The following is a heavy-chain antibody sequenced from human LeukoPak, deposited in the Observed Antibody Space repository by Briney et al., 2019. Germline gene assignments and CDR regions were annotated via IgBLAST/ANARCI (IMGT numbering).Heavy chain of an antibody. J-gene: IGHJ4*02. D-gene: IGHD3-22*01. Sequence: SETLSLTCAVYGGSFSAYYWSWIRQPPGKGLEWIGEINHRGSTTYNPSLKSRVTISVDTSKKQFSLKLSSVTAADTAVYYCAGGVVTSTPYFFDYWGQGTRVTVSS. CDR3: AGGVVTSTPYFFDY. V-gene: IGHV4-34*01. CDR2: INHRGST. CDR1: GGSFSAYY.